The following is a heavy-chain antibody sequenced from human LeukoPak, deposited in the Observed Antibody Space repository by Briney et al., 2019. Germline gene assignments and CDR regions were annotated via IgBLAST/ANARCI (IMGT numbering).Heavy chain of an antibody. CDR1: GGSISSYF. D-gene: IGHD3-10*01. CDR3: ARGLTMVRD. J-gene: IGHJ4*02. Sequence: SETLSLTCSVSGGSISSYFWNWIRQPPGKGLEWIAHIHDSGTTHYNPSLKGRVTLSMDPSKSQFSLELSSVTAADTAVYYCARGLTMVRDWGQGTLVTVSS. CDR2: IHDSGTT. V-gene: IGHV4-59*12.